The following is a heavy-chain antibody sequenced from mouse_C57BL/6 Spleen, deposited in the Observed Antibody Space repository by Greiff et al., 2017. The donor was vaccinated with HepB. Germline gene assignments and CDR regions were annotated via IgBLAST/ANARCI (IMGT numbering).Heavy chain of an antibody. Sequence: EESGPGLVKPSQSLSLTCSVTGYSITSGYYWNWIRQFPGNKLEWMGYISYDGSNNYNPSLKNRISITRYTSKNQFFLKLNSVTTEDTATYYCARGAYGSFDYWGQGTTLTVSS. CDR1: GYSITSGYY. CDR2: ISYDGSN. J-gene: IGHJ2*01. V-gene: IGHV3-6*01. CDR3: ARGAYGSFDY. D-gene: IGHD1-1*01.